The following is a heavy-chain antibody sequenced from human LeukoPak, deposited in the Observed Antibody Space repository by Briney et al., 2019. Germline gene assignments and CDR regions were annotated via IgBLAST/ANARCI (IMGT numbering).Heavy chain of an antibody. CDR3: AKRGSNTWSDFDY. J-gene: IGHJ4*02. Sequence: SETLSLTCTVSGGSISTYYWSWLRQPPGKGLGWIGYIYYSGITNYNPSLKSRATISVDTSKNQFSLKLNSVTAADTAVYYCAKRGSNTWSDFDYWGQGTLVTVSS. CDR2: IYYSGIT. D-gene: IGHD6-13*01. CDR1: GGSISTYY. V-gene: IGHV4-59*08.